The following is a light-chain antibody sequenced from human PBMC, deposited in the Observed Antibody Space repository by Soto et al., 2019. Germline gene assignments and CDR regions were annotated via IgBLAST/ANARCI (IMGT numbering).Light chain of an antibody. CDR2: DAS. CDR1: QSVSSY. Sequence: EIVLTQSPATLSLSPGERATLSCRASQSVSSYLAWYQQKPGQAPRLLIYDASNRATGIPARFSGSGSGTDFTFDISSLQPEDVATYYCQHHHNLPHFGQGTKVDIK. CDR3: QHHHNLPH. J-gene: IGKJ1*01. V-gene: IGKV3-11*01.